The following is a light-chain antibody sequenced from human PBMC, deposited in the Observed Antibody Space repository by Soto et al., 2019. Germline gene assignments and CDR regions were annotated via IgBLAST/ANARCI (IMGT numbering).Light chain of an antibody. CDR1: QSVGGD. J-gene: IGKJ4*01. V-gene: IGKV3-15*01. CDR2: GAS. CDR3: QQYENWPQLT. Sequence: ERVMTQSPATLSVSPGERATLSCRASQSVGGDLAWYQQKPGQAPRLLIYGASSRAPGIPDRFSGSGSGTEFTHTISSLQSEDSAVYYCQQYENWPQLTFGGGTKVDIK.